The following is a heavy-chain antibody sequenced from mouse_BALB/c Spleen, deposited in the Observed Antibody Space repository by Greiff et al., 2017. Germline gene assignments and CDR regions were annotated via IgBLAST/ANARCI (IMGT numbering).Heavy chain of an antibody. V-gene: IGHV14-3*02. CDR1: GFNIKDTY. Sequence: EVQLQQSAAELARPGASVELSCTASGFNIKDTYMHWVKQRPEQGLEWIGRIDPANGNTKYDPKFQGKATITADTSSNTAYLQLSSLTSEDTAVYYCARGATMTSWFAYWGQGTLVTVSA. D-gene: IGHD2-4*01. CDR3: ARGATMTSWFAY. CDR2: IDPANGNT. J-gene: IGHJ3*01.